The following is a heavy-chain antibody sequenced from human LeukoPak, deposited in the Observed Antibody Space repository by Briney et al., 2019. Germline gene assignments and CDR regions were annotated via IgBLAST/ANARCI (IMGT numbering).Heavy chain of an antibody. Sequence: GASVKVSCKASGYTFTSYYMHWVRQAPGQGLEWMGIINPSGGSTSYAQKFQGRVTMTRDTSISTAYMELSRLRSDDTAVYYCATIFGVVMSFFDYWGQGTLVTVSS. J-gene: IGHJ4*02. CDR2: INPSGGST. CDR3: ATIFGVVMSFFDY. CDR1: GYTFTSYY. D-gene: IGHD3-3*01. V-gene: IGHV1-46*01.